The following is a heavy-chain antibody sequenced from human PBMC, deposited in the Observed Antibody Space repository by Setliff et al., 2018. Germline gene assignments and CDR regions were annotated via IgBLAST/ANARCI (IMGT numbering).Heavy chain of an antibody. V-gene: IGHV4-61*09. D-gene: IGHD1-20*01. Sequence: SETLSLTCPVSGGSVSSGSYYWSWIRQPAGKGLEWSGHIYKSGSTNYNSSLKNRVTMSLDTSKHQFSLNLYSVTAADTAVYYCARIAGTVANWGQGTLVTVSS. CDR1: GGSVSSGSYY. CDR3: ARIAGTVAN. CDR2: IYKSGST. J-gene: IGHJ4*02.